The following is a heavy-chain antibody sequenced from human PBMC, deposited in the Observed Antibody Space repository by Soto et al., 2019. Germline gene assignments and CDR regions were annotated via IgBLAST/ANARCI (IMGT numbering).Heavy chain of an antibody. V-gene: IGHV3-11*01. J-gene: IGHJ3*02. CDR2: ISSGASAI. CDR1: GFTFSDHY. Sequence: QVQLVESGGGLVKPGGSLRLSCAASGFTFSDHYMSWIGQAPRKGLEWVSYISSGASAIYYADSVKGRFTISRDNAKNSLYLQMNSLRAEDTAVYYCARVKECSSSSCYARDAFDIWGQGTMVTVSS. CDR3: ARVKECSSSSCYARDAFDI. D-gene: IGHD2-2*01.